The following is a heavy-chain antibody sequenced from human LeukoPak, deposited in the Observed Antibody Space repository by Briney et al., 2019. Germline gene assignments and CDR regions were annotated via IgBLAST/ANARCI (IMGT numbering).Heavy chain of an antibody. CDR1: GGSISSYY. J-gene: IGHJ5*02. V-gene: IGHV4-59*01. D-gene: IGHD3-16*01. CDR3: ARLYYDYVWGSYSYWFDP. Sequence: PSETLSLTCTVSGGSISSYYWSWIRQPPGKGLEWIGYIYYSGSTNYNPSLKSRVTISVDTSKNQFSLKLSSVTAADTAVYYCARLYYDYVWGSYSYWFDPWGQGTLVNVSS. CDR2: IYYSGST.